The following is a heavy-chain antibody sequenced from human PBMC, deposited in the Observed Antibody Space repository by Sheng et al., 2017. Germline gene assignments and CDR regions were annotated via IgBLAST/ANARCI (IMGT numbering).Heavy chain of an antibody. V-gene: IGHV3-33*01. CDR2: IWYDGSNK. Sequence: QVQLVESWGRRGPAVGRSLRLSCAASGFTFSSYGMHWVRQAPGKGLEWVAVIWYDGSNKYYADSVKGRFTISRDNSKNTLYLQMNSLRAEDTAVYYCARGDGDYYDSSGYYPGGYWGQGTLVTVSS. D-gene: IGHD3-22*01. J-gene: IGHJ4*02. CDR1: GFTFSSYG. CDR3: ARGDGDYYDSSGYYPGGY.